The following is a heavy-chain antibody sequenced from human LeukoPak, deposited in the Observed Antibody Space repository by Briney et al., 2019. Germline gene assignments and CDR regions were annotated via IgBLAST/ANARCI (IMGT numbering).Heavy chain of an antibody. V-gene: IGHV3-30*18. Sequence: PGRSLRLSCAASGFTFSSYGMHWVRQAPGKGLEWVAVISYDGSNKYYADSVKGRFTISRDNSKNTLYLQMNSLRAEDTAVYYCAKPIENGPLANFDYWGQGTLVTVSS. J-gene: IGHJ4*02. CDR3: AKPIENGPLANFDY. D-gene: IGHD2-21*01. CDR2: ISYDGSNK. CDR1: GFTFSSYG.